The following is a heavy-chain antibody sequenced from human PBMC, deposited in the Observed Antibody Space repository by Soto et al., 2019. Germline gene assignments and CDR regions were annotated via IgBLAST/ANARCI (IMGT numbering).Heavy chain of an antibody. Sequence: ASVKVSCQASGYTFTSYAMHWVRQAPGQRLEWMGWINAGNGNTKYSQKFQGRVTITRDTSASTAYMELSSLRSEDTAVYYCARETTIAAAGISWFDPWGQGTLVTVSS. CDR1: GYTFTSYA. D-gene: IGHD6-13*01. J-gene: IGHJ5*02. V-gene: IGHV1-3*01. CDR3: ARETTIAAAGISWFDP. CDR2: INAGNGNT.